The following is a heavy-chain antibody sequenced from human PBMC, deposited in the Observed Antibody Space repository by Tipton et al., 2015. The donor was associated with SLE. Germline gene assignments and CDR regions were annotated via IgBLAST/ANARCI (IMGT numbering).Heavy chain of an antibody. V-gene: IGHV4-59*08. D-gene: IGHD5-12*01. Sequence: GLVKPSETLSLTCTVSGGSISSHYWSWIRQPPGKGLEWIGYISYIGSTNYNPSLKSRVTISVDTSKNQFSLKLTSVTAADTAVYYCARQLIAARNWFDPWGQGTLVTVSS. CDR2: ISYIGST. CDR3: ARQLIAARNWFDP. CDR1: GGSISSHY. J-gene: IGHJ5*02.